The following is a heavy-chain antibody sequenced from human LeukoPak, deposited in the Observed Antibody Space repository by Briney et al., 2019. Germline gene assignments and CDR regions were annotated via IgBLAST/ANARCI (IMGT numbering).Heavy chain of an antibody. V-gene: IGHV4-59*08. CDR3: ARQRRHYDILTGLEDFDI. CDR2: IYYSGST. Sequence: SETLSLTCTVSGGSISSYYWSWIRQPPGKGLEWIGYIYYSGSTNYKPSLKSRVTISVDTSKNQFSLKLSSVTAADTAVYYCARQRRHYDILTGLEDFDIWGQGTMVTVSS. CDR1: GGSISSYY. J-gene: IGHJ3*02. D-gene: IGHD3-9*01.